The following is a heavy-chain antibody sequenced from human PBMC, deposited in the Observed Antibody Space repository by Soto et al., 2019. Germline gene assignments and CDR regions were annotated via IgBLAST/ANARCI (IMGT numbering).Heavy chain of an antibody. CDR2: ISAYNGNT. CDR1: GYTFTSYG. Sequence: GASVKVSCKASGYTFTSYGISWVRQAPGQGLEWMGWISAYNGNTNYAQKLQGRVTMTTDTSTSTAYMELRSLRSDDTAVYYCAITNWNYGHNWFDPWGRGTLVTVSS. V-gene: IGHV1-18*01. CDR3: AITNWNYGHNWFDP. D-gene: IGHD1-7*01. J-gene: IGHJ5*02.